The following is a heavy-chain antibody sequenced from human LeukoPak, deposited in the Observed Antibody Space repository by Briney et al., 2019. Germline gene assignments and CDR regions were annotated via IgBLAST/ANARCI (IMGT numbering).Heavy chain of an antibody. Sequence: GGSLRLSCAASGFTFSSYAMSWVRQAPGKGLEWVSSISGRGLSTYYADSVKGRFTISRDNSKNTLYLQMNSLRAEDTAVYYCARAGGYSGYDHAFDIWGQGTMVTVSS. CDR1: GFTFSSYA. CDR3: ARAGGYSGYDHAFDI. D-gene: IGHD5-12*01. CDR2: ISGRGLST. J-gene: IGHJ3*02. V-gene: IGHV3-23*01.